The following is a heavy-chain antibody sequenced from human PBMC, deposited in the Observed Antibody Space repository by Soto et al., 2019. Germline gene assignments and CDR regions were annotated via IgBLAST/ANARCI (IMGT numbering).Heavy chain of an antibody. V-gene: IGHV4-31*03. CDR1: GDSISSGGYF. J-gene: IGHJ3*02. Sequence: QVQLQESGPGLVKPSQTLSLTCTVSGDSISSGGYFWSWIRQHPGKGLEWIGCIYHSGSTYYNPSLKSRVTISVDTSKNQFSLKLSSVTAADTAVYYCAKTIWGWALDIWGQGTMVTVSS. D-gene: IGHD7-27*01. CDR2: IYHSGST. CDR3: AKTIWGWALDI.